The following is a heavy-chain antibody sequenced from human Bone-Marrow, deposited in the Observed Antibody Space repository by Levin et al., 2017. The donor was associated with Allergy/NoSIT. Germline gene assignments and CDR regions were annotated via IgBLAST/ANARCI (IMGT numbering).Heavy chain of an antibody. V-gene: IGHV3-30*04. Sequence: GGSLRLSCAASGFTFSSYAMHWVRQAPGKGLEWVAVISYDGSNKYYADSVKGRFTISRDNSKNTLYLQMNSLRAEDTAVYYCASTPSGGFWSGPFDYWGQGTLVTVSS. CDR2: ISYDGSNK. CDR1: GFTFSSYA. CDR3: ASTPSGGFWSGPFDY. D-gene: IGHD3-3*01. J-gene: IGHJ4*02.